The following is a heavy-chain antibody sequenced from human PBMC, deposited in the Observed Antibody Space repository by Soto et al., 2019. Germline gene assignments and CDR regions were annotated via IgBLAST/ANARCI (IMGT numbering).Heavy chain of an antibody. CDR1: GGSFSGYY. V-gene: IGHV4-34*01. CDR2: INHSGST. CDR3: ARVSGIYYYGMDV. Sequence: QVQLQQWGAGLLKPSETLYLTCAVYGGSFSGYYWSWIRQPPGKGLEWIGEINHSGSTNYNPSLKSRVTISVDTSKNQFSLKLSSVTAADTAVYYCARVSGIYYYGMDVWGQGTTVTASS. D-gene: IGHD3-10*01. J-gene: IGHJ6*02.